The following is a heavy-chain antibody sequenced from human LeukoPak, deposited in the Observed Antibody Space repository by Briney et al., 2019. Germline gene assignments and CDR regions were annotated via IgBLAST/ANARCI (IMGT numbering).Heavy chain of an antibody. V-gene: IGHV1-69*04. CDR1: GYTFTSYG. D-gene: IGHD1-7*01. J-gene: IGHJ4*02. CDR3: ASRGITGTSGFDY. Sequence: SVKVSCKASGYTFTSYGISWVRQAPGQELEWMGRIIPILGIANYAQKFQGRVTITADESTSTAYMELSSLRSEDTAVYYCASRGITGTSGFDYWGQGTLVTVSS. CDR2: IIPILGIA.